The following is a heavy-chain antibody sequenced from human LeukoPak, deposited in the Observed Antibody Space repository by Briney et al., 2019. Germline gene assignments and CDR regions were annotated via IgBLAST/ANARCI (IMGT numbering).Heavy chain of an antibody. D-gene: IGHD1-26*01. J-gene: IGHJ4*02. Sequence: SETLSLTCTVSGGSISSGGYYWSWIRQPPGKGLEWIGYIYHSGGTYYNPSLKSRVTISVDRSKNQFSLKLSSVTAADTAVYYCARYVGASGLDYWGQGTLVTVSS. CDR2: IYHSGGT. CDR3: ARYVGASGLDY. V-gene: IGHV4-30-2*01. CDR1: GGSISSGGYY.